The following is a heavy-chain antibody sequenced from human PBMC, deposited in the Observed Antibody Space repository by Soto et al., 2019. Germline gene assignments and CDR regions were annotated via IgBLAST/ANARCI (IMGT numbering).Heavy chain of an antibody. CDR1: GGTFSSYA. CDR2: IIPIFGTA. J-gene: IGHJ6*02. Sequence: SVKVCCKASGGTFSSYAISWVRQAPGQGLEWMGGIIPIFGTANYAQKFQGRVTITADKSTSTAYMELSSLRSEDTAVYYCASSALRFLELGPYYDGMDVLGQGTKGTGS. CDR3: ASSALRFLELGPYYDGMDV. V-gene: IGHV1-69*06. D-gene: IGHD3-3*01.